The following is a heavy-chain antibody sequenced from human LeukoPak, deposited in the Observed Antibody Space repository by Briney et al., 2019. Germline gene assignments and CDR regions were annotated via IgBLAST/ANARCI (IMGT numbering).Heavy chain of an antibody. CDR2: LYTSGST. V-gene: IGHV4-61*02. J-gene: IGHJ6*03. CDR3: TRGLAARRIVRYYHSMDV. Sequence: SETLSLTCTVSGGSISSGSYYWSWIRQPAGKGLEWIGRLYTSGSTNYNPSLKSRVTISVDTSKNQFSLKLSSVTAADTAVYYCTRGLAARRIVRYYHSMDVWGKGTTVTVSS. CDR1: GGSISSGSYY. D-gene: IGHD6-6*01.